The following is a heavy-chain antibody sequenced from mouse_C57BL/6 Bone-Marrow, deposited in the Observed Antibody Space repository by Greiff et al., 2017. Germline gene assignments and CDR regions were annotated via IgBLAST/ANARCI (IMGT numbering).Heavy chain of an antibody. CDR2: IYPGDGDT. V-gene: IGHV1-82*01. CDR3: ARSTVVALAWFAY. CDR1: GYAFSSSW. J-gene: IGHJ3*01. Sequence: QVQLKESGPELVKPGASVKISCKASGYAFSSSWMNWVKQRPGTGLEWIGRIYPGDGDTNYNGKFKGKATLTADKSSSTAYMQLISLTSEDSAVYFCARSTVVALAWFAYWGQGTLVTVSA. D-gene: IGHD1-1*01.